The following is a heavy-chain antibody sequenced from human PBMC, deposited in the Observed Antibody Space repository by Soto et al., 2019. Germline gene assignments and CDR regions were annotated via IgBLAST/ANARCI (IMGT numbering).Heavy chain of an antibody. J-gene: IGHJ4*02. CDR1: GFTFSAYS. V-gene: IGHV3-48*02. CDR2: IISSSSTI. CDR3: ARDRPADY. Sequence: GGSLRLSCASSGFTFSAYSMNWVRQAPGKGLEWVSYIISSSSTIYYADSVKGRFTISRDNAKNSVYLQMNSLRDEDTAVYYCARDRPADYWGQGTLVTVSS.